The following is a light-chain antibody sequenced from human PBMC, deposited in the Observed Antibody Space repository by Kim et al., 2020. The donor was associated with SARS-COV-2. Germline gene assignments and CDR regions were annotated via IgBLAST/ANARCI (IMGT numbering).Light chain of an antibody. CDR3: SSYTSSSGLMV. V-gene: IGLV2-14*01. J-gene: IGLJ3*02. Sequence: QSALTRPASVSGSPGQSITISCTGTSSDVDDYNYVSCYQQHPGKAPKLMIYEVTKRPSGVSYRFSGSKSGNTASLTISGLQAEDEADYYCSSYTSSSGLMVFGGGTQLTVL. CDR2: EVT. CDR1: SSDVDDYNY.